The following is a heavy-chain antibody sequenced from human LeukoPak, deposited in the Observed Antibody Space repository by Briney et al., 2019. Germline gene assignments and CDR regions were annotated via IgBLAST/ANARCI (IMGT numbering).Heavy chain of an antibody. Sequence: SETLFLTCTVSGGSISSYYWSWIRQPPGKGLEWIGYIYYSGSTNYNPSLKSRVTISVDTSKNQFSLKLSSVTAADTAVYYCARAEEPEHSTYGMDVWGQGTTVTVSS. CDR1: GGSISSYY. D-gene: IGHD3-3*02. J-gene: IGHJ6*02. V-gene: IGHV4-59*01. CDR3: ARAEEPEHSTYGMDV. CDR2: IYYSGST.